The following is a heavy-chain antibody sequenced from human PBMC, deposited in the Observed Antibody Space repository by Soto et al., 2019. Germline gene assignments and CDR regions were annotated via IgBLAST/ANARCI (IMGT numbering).Heavy chain of an antibody. Sequence: PSETLSLTCAVYGGSFSGYYWTWIRQPPGTGLEWIGEINHSGSTNYNPSLKSRVTISVDTSKNQFSLKLTSVTAADTAVYYCKRGLFSGSSYSGSWYYFDSWGQGTMVTVSS. CDR2: INHSGST. V-gene: IGHV4-34*01. D-gene: IGHD1-26*01. CDR3: KRGLFSGSSYSGSWYYFDS. CDR1: GGSFSGYY. J-gene: IGHJ4*02.